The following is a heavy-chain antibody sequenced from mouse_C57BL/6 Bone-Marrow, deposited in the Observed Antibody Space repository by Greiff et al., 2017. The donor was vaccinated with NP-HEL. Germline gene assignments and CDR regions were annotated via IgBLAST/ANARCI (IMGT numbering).Heavy chain of an antibody. CDR2: FHPYNDDT. CDR3: ARQGCSGGYFDV. Sequence: LVESGAELVKPGASVKMSCKASGYTFTTYPIEWMKQNHGKSLEWIGNFHPYNDDTKYNEKFKGKATLTVEKSSSTVYLELSRLTSDDSAVYYCARQGCSGGYFDVWGTGTTVTVSS. V-gene: IGHV1-47*01. CDR1: GYTFTTYP. J-gene: IGHJ1*03.